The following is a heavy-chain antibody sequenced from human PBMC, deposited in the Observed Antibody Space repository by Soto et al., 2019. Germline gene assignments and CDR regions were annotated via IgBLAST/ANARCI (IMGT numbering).Heavy chain of an antibody. CDR1: GGSITSNY. CDR2: IYYSGST. CDR3: ARDTRYYYGMDV. Sequence: LSLTCTVSGGSITSNYWSWIRQPPGKGLEWIGYIYYSGSTNYNPSLKSRVTISADTSRNQFSLKPRSVTAADTAVYYCARDTRYYYGMDVWGQGTTVTVSS. V-gene: IGHV4-59*01. D-gene: IGHD2-15*01. J-gene: IGHJ6*02.